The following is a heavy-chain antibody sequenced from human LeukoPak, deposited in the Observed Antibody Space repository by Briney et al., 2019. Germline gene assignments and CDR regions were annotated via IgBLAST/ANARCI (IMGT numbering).Heavy chain of an antibody. Sequence: GRSLRLLYTAAGFTFSSYGMQMVRQAPGKGLEWVAVISYDGSNKYYADSVKGRFTISRDNSKNTLYLQMNSLRAEDTAVYYCAREYYDILTGYTDDAFDIWGQGTMVTVSS. D-gene: IGHD3-9*01. CDR1: GFTFSSYG. J-gene: IGHJ3*02. CDR3: AREYYDILTGYTDDAFDI. CDR2: ISYDGSNK. V-gene: IGHV3-30*01.